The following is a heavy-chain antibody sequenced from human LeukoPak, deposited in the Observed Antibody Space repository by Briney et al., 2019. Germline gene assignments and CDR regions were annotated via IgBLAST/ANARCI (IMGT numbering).Heavy chain of an antibody. CDR1: GGSISSGGYS. V-gene: IGHV4-30-4*07. D-gene: IGHD6-13*01. J-gene: IGHJ5*02. Sequence: SETLSLTCAVSGGSISSGGYSWSWIRQPPGKGLEWIGYIYYSGSTYYNPSLKSRVTMSVDTSKNQFSLKLSSVTAADTAVYYCARSPYSSSWYPFAPWGQGTLVTVSS. CDR3: ARSPYSSSWYPFAP. CDR2: IYYSGST.